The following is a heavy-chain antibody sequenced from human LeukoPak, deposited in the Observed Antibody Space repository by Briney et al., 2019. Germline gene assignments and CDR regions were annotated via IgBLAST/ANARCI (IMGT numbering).Heavy chain of an antibody. D-gene: IGHD5-24*01. CDR3: ARGGRDGYNYEPNWFDP. V-gene: IGHV4-34*01. CDR1: GGSFSGYF. J-gene: IGHJ5*02. Sequence: SETLSLTCAVYGGSFSGYFWSWIRQPPGKGLEWLGEINHSGSTNYNPSLKSRVTISVDTSKNQFSLKLSSVTAADTAVYYCARGGRDGYNYEPNWFDPWGQGTLVTVSS. CDR2: INHSGST.